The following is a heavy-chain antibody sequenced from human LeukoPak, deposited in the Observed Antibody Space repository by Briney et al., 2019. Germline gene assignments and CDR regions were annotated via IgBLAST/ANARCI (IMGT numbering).Heavy chain of an antibody. V-gene: IGHV4-34*01. D-gene: IGHD3-10*01. CDR1: GGSFSGYY. CDR3: ARGRRIGASMVRGVGTVWFDP. Sequence: SETLSLTCAVYGGSFSGYYWSWIRQPPGKGLEWIGEINHSGSTNYNPSLKSRVTISVDTSKNQSSLKLSSVTAADTAVYYCARGRRIGASMVRGVGTVWFDPWGQGTLVTVSS. J-gene: IGHJ5*02. CDR2: INHSGST.